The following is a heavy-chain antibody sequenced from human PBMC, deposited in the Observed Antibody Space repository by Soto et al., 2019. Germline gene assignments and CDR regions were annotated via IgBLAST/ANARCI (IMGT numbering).Heavy chain of an antibody. J-gene: IGHJ4*02. Sequence: QVQLQESGPGLVKPSPTLSLTCTVSGGSISSGDYYWSWIRQPPGKGLEWIGYIYYSGSTYYNPSIKSRVTISVDTSKNKFSLKLSSVTAADTAVYYCVREAYYDFWSGFDYWGQGTLVTVSS. D-gene: IGHD3-3*01. CDR3: VREAYYDFWSGFDY. CDR2: IYYSGST. CDR1: GGSISSGDYY. V-gene: IGHV4-30-4*01.